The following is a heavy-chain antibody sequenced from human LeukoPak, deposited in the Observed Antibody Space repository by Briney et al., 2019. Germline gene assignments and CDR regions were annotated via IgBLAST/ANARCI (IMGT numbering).Heavy chain of an antibody. CDR1: GYSISSGYY. V-gene: IGHV4-38-2*02. J-gene: IGHJ4*02. D-gene: IGHD3-9*01. CDR3: ARRTTYFGWIPSESPSCFDY. CDR2: IYHSGRT. Sequence: LETLSLTCTVSGYSISSGYYWGWIRQPPGKGLEWIGNIYHSGRTYYNPSLKSRVTISVDTSKNQFSLKLSSVTAADTAVYYCARRTTYFGWIPSESPSCFDYWGQGTLVTVSS.